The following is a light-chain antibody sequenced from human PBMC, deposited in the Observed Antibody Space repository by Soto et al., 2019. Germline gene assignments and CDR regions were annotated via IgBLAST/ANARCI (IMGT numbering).Light chain of an antibody. CDR1: SGSVSTTYY. V-gene: IGLV8-61*01. J-gene: IGLJ2*01. Sequence: QTDVTQEPSFSVSPGGTVTLTCGLTSGSVSTTYYPSWYQQTPGQAPRTLIYSTNIRSSGVPDRFSGSILGNKAALTITGAQADDESDYHCMLYMGGGLVVFGGGTKVTVL. CDR2: STN. CDR3: MLYMGGGLVV.